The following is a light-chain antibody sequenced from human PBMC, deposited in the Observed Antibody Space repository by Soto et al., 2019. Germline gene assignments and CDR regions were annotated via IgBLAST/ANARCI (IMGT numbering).Light chain of an antibody. CDR2: DDS. V-gene: IGLV2-14*01. CDR3: SSYTSSSAYV. Sequence: QSVLTQPPSVSAAPGQKVTISCSGSSSNIGNNYVSWYQQHPGTAPKLLIYDDSNRPSGVSNRFSGSKSGNTASLTISGLQAEDEADYYCSSYTSSSAYVFGTGTKVTVL. CDR1: SSNIGNNY. J-gene: IGLJ1*01.